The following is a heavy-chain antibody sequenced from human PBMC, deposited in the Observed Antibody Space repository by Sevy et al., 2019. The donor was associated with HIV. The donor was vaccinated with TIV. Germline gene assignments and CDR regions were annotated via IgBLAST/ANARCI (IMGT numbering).Heavy chain of an antibody. CDR3: ARDNVKDGDLGDYYYFAMDV. D-gene: IGHD4-17*01. CDR2: FSGSDGII. Sequence: GESRKISCAASGFTFSDYYMSWIRQAPGKGLEWISYFSGSDGIIYYADSVKGRFTVSRDNSKNSLFLQMRSLRAEDTAVYYCARDNVKDGDLGDYYYFAMDVWGQGTTVTVSS. V-gene: IGHV3-11*01. J-gene: IGHJ6*02. CDR1: GFTFSDYY.